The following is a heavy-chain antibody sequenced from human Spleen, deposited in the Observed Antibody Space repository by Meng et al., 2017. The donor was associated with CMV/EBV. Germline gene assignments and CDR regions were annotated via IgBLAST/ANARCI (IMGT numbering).Heavy chain of an antibody. CDR1: GGSVSSGSYY. D-gene: IGHD6-6*01. V-gene: IGHV4-61*01. CDR3: ARAGIAARPLGFDY. CDR2: IYYSGST. J-gene: IGHJ4*02. Sequence: SETLSLTCTVSGGSVSSGSYYWSWIRQPPGKGLEWIGYIYYSGSTNYNPSLKSRVTISVDTSKNQFSLKLSSVTAADTAVYYCARAGIAARPLGFDYWGQGTLVTVSS.